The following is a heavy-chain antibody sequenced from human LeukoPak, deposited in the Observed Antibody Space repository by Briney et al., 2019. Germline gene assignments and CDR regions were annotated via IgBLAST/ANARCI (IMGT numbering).Heavy chain of an antibody. D-gene: IGHD6-19*01. CDR3: AKGIYCSGWSYFDY. CDR2: LSGSGITT. CDR1: GFTVSNSA. J-gene: IGHJ4*01. V-gene: IGHV3-23*01. Sequence: GGSLRLSGAASGFTVSNSAMSWVRQAPGKGLEWVSTLSGSGITTYYADSVKGRFTISRDNSKNTLYLQMNSLRAEDTAVYYCAKGIYCSGWSYFDYWGHGTLVTVSS.